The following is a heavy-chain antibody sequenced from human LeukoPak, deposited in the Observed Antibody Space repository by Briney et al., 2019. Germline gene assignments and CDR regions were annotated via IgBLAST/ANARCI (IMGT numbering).Heavy chain of an antibody. Sequence: GASVKVSCKTSGYTFNSYYMHWVRQAPGQGLEWMGIIKPSGGSTNYAQRFQGRVTITADESTSTAYMELSSLRSEDTAVYYCAXXXKXHXLIEMATSFYYYYYYMDVWGKGTTVTISS. CDR2: IKPSGGST. V-gene: IGHV1-46*02. CDR1: GYTFNSYY. J-gene: IGHJ6*03. CDR3: AXXXKXHXLIEMATSFYYYYYYMDV. D-gene: IGHD5-24*01.